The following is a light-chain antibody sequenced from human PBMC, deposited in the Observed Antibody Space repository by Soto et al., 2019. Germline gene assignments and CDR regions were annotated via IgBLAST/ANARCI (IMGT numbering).Light chain of an antibody. Sequence: QSVLTQPPSASGTPGQRVTISCSGSSSNIGSNTVNWYQQLPGTAPKLLIYSNNQRPSGVPDRFSGSKSGTSASLAISGLQSEDGVDYYCAAWDDSLNGRYVFGTGTKLTVL. CDR2: SNN. CDR1: SSNIGSNT. J-gene: IGLJ1*01. V-gene: IGLV1-44*01. CDR3: AAWDDSLNGRYV.